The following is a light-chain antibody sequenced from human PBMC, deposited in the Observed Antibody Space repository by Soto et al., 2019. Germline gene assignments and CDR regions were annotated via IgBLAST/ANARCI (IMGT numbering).Light chain of an antibody. J-gene: IGKJ5*01. CDR2: AAS. Sequence: DIQMTQSPSSVSASVGDRVTITCRASQGLSSYLAWYQQKPGKAPKLLIYAASNLQSGVPSRFSGSGSGTDFTLTISSLQSEDFATYYCQQNSSPPPITFGQGTRLDIK. CDR1: QGLSSY. CDR3: QQNSSPPPIT. V-gene: IGKV1-12*01.